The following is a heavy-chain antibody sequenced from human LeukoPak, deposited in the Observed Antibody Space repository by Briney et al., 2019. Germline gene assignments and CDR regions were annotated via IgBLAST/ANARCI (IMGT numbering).Heavy chain of an antibody. CDR2: IIPIFGTA. J-gene: IGHJ5*02. D-gene: IGHD6-6*01. Sequence: ASVKVSCKASGGTFSSYAISWVRQAPGQGLEWMGRIIPIFGTANYAQKFQGRVTITTDESTSTAYMELSSLRSEDTAVYYCARGVYSSSSFDPWGQGTLVTVSS. CDR3: ARGVYSSSSFDP. V-gene: IGHV1-69*05. CDR1: GGTFSSYA.